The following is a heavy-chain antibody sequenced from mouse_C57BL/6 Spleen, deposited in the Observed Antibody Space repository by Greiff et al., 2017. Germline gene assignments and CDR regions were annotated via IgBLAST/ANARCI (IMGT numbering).Heavy chain of an antibody. CDR1: GYTFTSYW. CDR3: AREDYYGSSHEDYFDY. V-gene: IGHV1-72*01. J-gene: IGHJ2*01. Sequence: QVQLKQPGAELVKPGASVKLSCKASGYTFTSYWMHWVKQRPGRGLEWIGRIDPNSGGTKYNEKFKSKATLTVDKPSSTAYMQLSSLTSEDSAVYYCAREDYYGSSHEDYFDYWGQGTTLTVAS. CDR2: IDPNSGGT. D-gene: IGHD1-1*01.